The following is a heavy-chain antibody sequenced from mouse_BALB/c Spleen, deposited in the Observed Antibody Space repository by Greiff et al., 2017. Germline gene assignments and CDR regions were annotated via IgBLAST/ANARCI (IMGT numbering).Heavy chain of an antibody. CDR1: GFTFSSYA. V-gene: IGHV5-6-5*01. J-gene: IGHJ4*01. CDR3: AILLRSYAMDY. D-gene: IGHD1-1*01. CDR2: ISSGGST. Sequence: EVHLVESGGGLVKPGGSLKLSCAASGFTFSSYAMSWVRQTPEKRLEWVASISSGGSTYYPDSVKGRFTISRDNARNILYLQMSSLRSEDTAMYYCAILLRSYAMDYWGQGTSVTVSS.